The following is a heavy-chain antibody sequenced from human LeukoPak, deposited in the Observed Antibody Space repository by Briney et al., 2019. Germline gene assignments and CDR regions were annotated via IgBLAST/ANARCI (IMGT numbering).Heavy chain of an antibody. CDR3: AREWGGGDFAEYYYGMDV. Sequence: SGGSLRLSCAASGFTFSSYAMSWVRQAPGKGLEWVSAISGSGGSTYYADSVKGRFTISRDNSKNSLYLQMNSLRAEDTAVYYCAREWGGGDFAEYYYGMDVWGQGTTVTVSS. CDR1: GFTFSSYA. D-gene: IGHD4-17*01. V-gene: IGHV3-23*01. J-gene: IGHJ6*02. CDR2: ISGSGGST.